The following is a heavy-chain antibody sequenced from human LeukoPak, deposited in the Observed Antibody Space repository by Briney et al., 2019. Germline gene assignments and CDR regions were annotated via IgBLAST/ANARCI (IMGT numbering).Heavy chain of an antibody. D-gene: IGHD3-10*01. J-gene: IGHJ4*02. CDR3: TRAPQQPRSYNDY. Sequence: GGSLRLSCGASGFTFSSYGMSWVRQAPGKGLEGVSAISGSGINTYYADCGKGRFTISRDNSKNMLYLQMNTLRAEDTAVYFCTRAPQQPRSYNDYWGRGTLVTVSS. V-gene: IGHV3-23*01. CDR1: GFTFSSYG. CDR2: ISGSGINT.